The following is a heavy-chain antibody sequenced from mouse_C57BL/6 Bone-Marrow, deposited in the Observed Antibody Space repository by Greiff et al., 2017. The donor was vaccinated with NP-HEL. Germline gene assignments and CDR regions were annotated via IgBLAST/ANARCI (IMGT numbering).Heavy chain of an antibody. D-gene: IGHD1-1*01. CDR3: AGYYGSPWYFDV. Sequence: QVQLQQPGAELVKPGASVKMSCKASGYTFTSYWITWVKQRPGQGLEWIGDIYPGSGSTNYNEKFKSKATLTVDTSSSTAYMQRSSLTSEDSAVYYCAGYYGSPWYFDVWGTGTTVTVSS. CDR2: IYPGSGST. J-gene: IGHJ1*03. V-gene: IGHV1-55*01. CDR1: GYTFTSYW.